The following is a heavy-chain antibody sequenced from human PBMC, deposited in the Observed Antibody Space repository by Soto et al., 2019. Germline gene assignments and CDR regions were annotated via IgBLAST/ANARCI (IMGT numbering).Heavy chain of an antibody. V-gene: IGHV4-59*01. D-gene: IGHD2-2*01. Sequence: QVQLQESGPGLVKPSETLSLTCTVSGGSISSYYWSWIRQPQGKGLEWMGYIYYSGRTNYNPSLKSRVTIAVDTSKNQFSLKLSSVTAADTAVYYCARGRGGWFINQLLNAFDIWGQGTMVTVSS. CDR2: IYYSGRT. J-gene: IGHJ3*02. CDR3: ARGRGGWFINQLLNAFDI. CDR1: GGSISSYY.